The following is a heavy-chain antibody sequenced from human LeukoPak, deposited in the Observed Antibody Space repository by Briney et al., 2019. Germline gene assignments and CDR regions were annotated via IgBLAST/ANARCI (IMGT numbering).Heavy chain of an antibody. CDR2: VFYSGST. D-gene: IGHD2-15*01. V-gene: IGHV4-59*11. CDR3: ARVVVVSAGAYYFDY. J-gene: IGHJ4*02. Sequence: PSETLSLTCTVSGGSISNHYWSWIRQPPGKRLEWIGYVFYSGSTNYNPALKSRVTISVDTSKIQFSLRLSSVTAADTAVYYCARVVVVSAGAYYFDYWGQGTLVTVSS. CDR1: GGSISNHY.